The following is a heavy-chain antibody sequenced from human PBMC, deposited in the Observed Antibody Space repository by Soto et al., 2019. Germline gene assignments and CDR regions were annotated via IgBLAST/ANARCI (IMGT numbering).Heavy chain of an antibody. Sequence: ASVKVSCKASGYTFTSYAMDCVRQSPGQGLEWLGRINGGNDDTEYSQKFQDRVTITSDTSASTAYMELSSLTSEDTAVYYCARAPIYSANWFDLWGQGTLVTGSS. CDR3: ARAPIYSANWFDL. J-gene: IGHJ5*02. CDR1: GYTFTSYA. D-gene: IGHD5-12*01. V-gene: IGHV1-3*01. CDR2: INGGNDDT.